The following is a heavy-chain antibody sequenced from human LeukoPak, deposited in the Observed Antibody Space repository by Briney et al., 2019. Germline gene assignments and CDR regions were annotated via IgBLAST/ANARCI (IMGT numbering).Heavy chain of an antibody. Sequence: ASVKVSCKASGYTFTSYAMHWVRQAPGQRLEWMGWINAGNGNTKYSQKFQGRVTVTRNTSICTAYMELRSLRSEDTAVYYCARDSLGATTFWGQGTLVTVSS. D-gene: IGHD1-26*01. CDR1: GYTFTSYA. CDR3: ARDSLGATTF. V-gene: IGHV1-3*01. CDR2: INAGNGNT. J-gene: IGHJ4*02.